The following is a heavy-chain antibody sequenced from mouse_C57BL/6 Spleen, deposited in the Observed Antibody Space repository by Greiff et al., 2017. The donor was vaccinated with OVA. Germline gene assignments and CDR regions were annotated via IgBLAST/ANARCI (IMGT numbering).Heavy chain of an antibody. CDR1: GFPFSSYA. CDR3: ARESPFAY. CDR2: ISDGGSYT. V-gene: IGHV5-4*01. Sequence: EVHLVESGGGLVKPGGSLKLSCEASGFPFSSYAMSWVRQTPEKRLEWVATISDGGSYTNYPDNVKGRFTISRDNAKNNLYLQMSHLKSEDTAMYYCARESPFAYWGQGTLVTVSA. J-gene: IGHJ3*01.